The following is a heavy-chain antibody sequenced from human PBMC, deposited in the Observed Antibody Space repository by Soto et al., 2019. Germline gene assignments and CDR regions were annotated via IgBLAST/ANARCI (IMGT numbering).Heavy chain of an antibody. D-gene: IGHD3-22*01. CDR2: IIPIFGTA. V-gene: IGHV1-69*13. Sequence: SVKVSCKACGCTFSSYAISWVRQAPGQGLEWMGGIIPIFGTANYAQKFQGRVTITADESTSTAYMELSSLRSEDTAVYYCAELYYDSSGYSPQESFDIWGQGTMVTVSS. J-gene: IGHJ3*02. CDR3: AELYYDSSGYSPQESFDI. CDR1: GCTFSSYA.